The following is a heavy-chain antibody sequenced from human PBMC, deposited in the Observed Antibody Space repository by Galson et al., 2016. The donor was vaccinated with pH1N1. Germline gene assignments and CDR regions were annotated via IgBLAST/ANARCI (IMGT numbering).Heavy chain of an antibody. CDR1: GFSLSTSAVG. J-gene: IGHJ4*02. CDR2: IFWNDDR. D-gene: IGHD4-17*01. V-gene: IGHV2-5*01. CDR3: AHREYGDFVGSFDH. Sequence: PALVKPTQTLRLTCTLSGFSLSTSAVGVGWIRQPPGKALEWLGLIFWNDDRFYRPPLKNRLTITKGTSENLVVLTMTNMDPVDTATYYCAHREYGDFVGSFDHWGQGAPVTVSS.